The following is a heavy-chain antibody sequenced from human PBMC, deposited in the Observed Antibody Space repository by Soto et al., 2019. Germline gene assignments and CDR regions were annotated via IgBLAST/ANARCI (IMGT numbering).Heavy chain of an antibody. CDR2: ISAYNGNT. CDR3: ARERRAAAGKWSWFDP. V-gene: IGHV1-18*01. Sequence: ASVKVSCKASGYTFTSYGISWVRQAPGQGLEWMGWISAYNGNTNYAQKLQGRVTMTTDTSTSTAYMELRSLRSDDTAVYYCARERRAAAGKWSWFDPWGQGPLVTVSS. CDR1: GYTFTSYG. J-gene: IGHJ5*02. D-gene: IGHD6-13*01.